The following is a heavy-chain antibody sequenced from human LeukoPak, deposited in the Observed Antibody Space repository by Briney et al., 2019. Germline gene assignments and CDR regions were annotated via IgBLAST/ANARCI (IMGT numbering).Heavy chain of an antibody. Sequence: PGQSLRLSCTASRFTFGDYAMSWFRQAPGKGREWVSLIRSKPYGGTTEYAASVNGRFTISRDDSKSIAYLQMNSLKTEDTAVYYCIRSYGDYRPVDSWSQGTLVTVSS. J-gene: IGHJ4*02. D-gene: IGHD4-17*01. CDR3: IRSYGDYRPVDS. V-gene: IGHV3-49*03. CDR2: IRSKPYGGTT. CDR1: RFTFGDYA.